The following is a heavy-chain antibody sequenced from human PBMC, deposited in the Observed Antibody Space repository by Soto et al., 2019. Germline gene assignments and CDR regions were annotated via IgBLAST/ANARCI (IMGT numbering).Heavy chain of an antibody. J-gene: IGHJ4*02. Sequence: PSETLSLTCTVSGGSISSGDYYWSWIRQPPGKGLEWIGYIYYNGSTNYNPSLRSPVTISVDTSKNQFSLKLNSVTAADTGVYYCAKYRSTSSGAEGFDFWGQGALVTVSS. CDR2: IYYNGST. D-gene: IGHD6-6*01. V-gene: IGHV4-61*08. CDR3: AKYRSTSSGAEGFDF. CDR1: GGSISSGDYY.